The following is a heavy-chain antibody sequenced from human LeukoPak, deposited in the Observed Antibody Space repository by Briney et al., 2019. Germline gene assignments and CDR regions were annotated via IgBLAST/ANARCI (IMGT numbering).Heavy chain of an antibody. D-gene: IGHD2-2*01. Sequence: SETLSLTCADYGGSFSGYYWSWIRQPPGKGLEWIGEINHSGSTNYNPSLKSRVTISVDTSKNQFSLKLSSVTAADTAVYYCASRCSSTSCHYGMDVWGQGTTVTVSS. CDR1: GGSFSGYY. J-gene: IGHJ6*02. V-gene: IGHV4-34*01. CDR3: ASRCSSTSCHYGMDV. CDR2: INHSGST.